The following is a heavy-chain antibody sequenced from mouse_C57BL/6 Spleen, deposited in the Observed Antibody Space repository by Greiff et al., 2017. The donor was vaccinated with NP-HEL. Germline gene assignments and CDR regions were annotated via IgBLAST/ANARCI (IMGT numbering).Heavy chain of an antibody. CDR1: GYAFSSSW. J-gene: IGHJ3*01. V-gene: IGHV1-82*01. Sequence: QVQLQQSGPELVKPGASVTISCKASGYAFSSSWMNWVKQRPGKGLEWIGRIYPGDGDTNYNGKFKGKATLTADKSSSTAYMQLSSLTSEDSAVYFCARLGDYDGFAYWGQGTLVTVSA. D-gene: IGHD2-4*01. CDR3: ARLGDYDGFAY. CDR2: IYPGDGDT.